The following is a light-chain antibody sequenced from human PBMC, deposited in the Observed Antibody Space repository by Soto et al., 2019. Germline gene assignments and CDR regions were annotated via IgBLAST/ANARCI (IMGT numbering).Light chain of an antibody. CDR2: GAS. Sequence: EIVMTQSPATLSVSRGERATLSCRANQAISSNLAWYQQKPGQAPRLLIYGASTRDTDIPDRFSGSGSGTEFTLTISSLQSEDFAVYYCQHYNNWLGTFGGGTKVEIK. J-gene: IGKJ4*01. CDR3: QHYNNWLGT. CDR1: QAISSN. V-gene: IGKV3-15*01.